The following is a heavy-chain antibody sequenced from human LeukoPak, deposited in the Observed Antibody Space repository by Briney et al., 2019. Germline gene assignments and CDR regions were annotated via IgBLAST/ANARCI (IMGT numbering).Heavy chain of an antibody. V-gene: IGHV4-59*01. J-gene: IGHJ6*03. Sequence: SETLSLTCTVSGGSISSYYWSWIRQPPGEGLEWIGYIYYSGSTNYNPSLKSRVTISVDTSKNQFSLKLSSVTAADTAVYYCAREVTYDFWSGITYYYYYYMDVWGKGTTVTVSS. CDR3: AREVTYDFWSGITYYYYYYMDV. CDR1: GGSISSYY. CDR2: IYYSGST. D-gene: IGHD3-3*01.